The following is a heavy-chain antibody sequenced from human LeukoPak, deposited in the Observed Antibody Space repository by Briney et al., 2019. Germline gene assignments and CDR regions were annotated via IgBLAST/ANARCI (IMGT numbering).Heavy chain of an antibody. CDR2: ISYDGSDK. CDR3: TSFDS. V-gene: IGHV3-30*03. J-gene: IGHJ4*02. Sequence: TGGSLRLSCAASGFTFSSYGMHWVRQAPGKGLEFVAVISYDGSDKYYVDSVKGRFTISRDNSKNTLYLQMNSLRAEDTAVYYCTSFDSWGQGTLVTVSS. CDR1: GFTFSSYG.